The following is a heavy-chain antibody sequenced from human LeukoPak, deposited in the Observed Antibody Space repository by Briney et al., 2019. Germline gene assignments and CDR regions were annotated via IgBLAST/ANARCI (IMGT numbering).Heavy chain of an antibody. J-gene: IGHJ4*02. Sequence: RPSETLSLTCAVYGHPFSGYHWSWIRQPPGKGLEWIGEINHSGSTNYNPSLKSRFTISVDTSKNQFSLKLSSVTAADTAVYYCARGRRIFGVVTIGRFDYWGQGTLVTVSS. CDR1: GHPFSGYH. V-gene: IGHV4-34*01. CDR3: ARGRRIFGVVTIGRFDY. D-gene: IGHD3-3*01. CDR2: INHSGST.